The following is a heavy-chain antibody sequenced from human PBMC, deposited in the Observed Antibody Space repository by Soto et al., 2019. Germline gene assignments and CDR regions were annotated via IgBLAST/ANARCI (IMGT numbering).Heavy chain of an antibody. CDR2: IIAIFGGA. J-gene: IGHJ6*02. CDR1: GGPVRNYA. V-gene: IGHV1-69*01. CDR3: ASPSEQRLVGDLYYYPMDV. Sequence: QVQLVQSGAEVKRPGSSVKVSCKASGGPVRNYAISWVRQGPGQGLEWMGGIIAIFGGAKYAKRFEGRVSSIADGSTSTACMELSSLRFEDTAGYYCASPSEQRLVGDLYYYPMDVWGQGTTVTVSS. D-gene: IGHD6-13*01.